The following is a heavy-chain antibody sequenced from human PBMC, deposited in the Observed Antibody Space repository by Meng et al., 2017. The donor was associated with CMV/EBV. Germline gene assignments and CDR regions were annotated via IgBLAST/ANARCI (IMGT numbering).Heavy chain of an antibody. V-gene: IGHV3-53*01. CDR3: ASGGVVVPDY. J-gene: IGHJ4*02. CDR1: GFTVSSNY. D-gene: IGHD2-2*01. Sequence: GEALKISCAASGFTVSSNYMSWVRQAPGKRLEWVSVIYSGGSTYYADSVKGRFTISRDNSKNTLYLQMNSLRAEDTAVYYCASGGVVVPDYWGQGTLVTVSS. CDR2: IYSGGST.